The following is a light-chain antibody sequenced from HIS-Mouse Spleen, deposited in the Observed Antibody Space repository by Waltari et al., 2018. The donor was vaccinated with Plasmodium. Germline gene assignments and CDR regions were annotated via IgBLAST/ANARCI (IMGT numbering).Light chain of an antibody. V-gene: IGLV3-10*01. CDR2: EDS. J-gene: IGLJ3*02. CDR3: YSTDSSGNHRV. CDR1: AFPKQY. Sequence: SYELTQPPSVSVSPGHTARITCPGDAFPKQYSYWYQQKSGQSPGLVIYEDSKRPSGIPERFSGSSSGTMATLTISGAQVEDEADYYCYSTDSSGNHRVFGGGTKLTVL.